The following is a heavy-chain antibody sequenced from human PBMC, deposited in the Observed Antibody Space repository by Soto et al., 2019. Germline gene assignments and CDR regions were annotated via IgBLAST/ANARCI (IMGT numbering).Heavy chain of an antibody. CDR3: ARASGWGYYYGMDV. Sequence: PSETHTLTCTVSGGSISSGDYYWSWISQPPGKGLEWIGYIYYSGSTYYNPSLKSRVTISVDTPKSQFSLKLSSVTAADTAVYYCARASGWGYYYGMDVWGQGTTVTVSS. CDR1: GGSISSGDYY. V-gene: IGHV4-30-4*01. CDR2: IYYSGST. D-gene: IGHD3-10*01. J-gene: IGHJ6*02.